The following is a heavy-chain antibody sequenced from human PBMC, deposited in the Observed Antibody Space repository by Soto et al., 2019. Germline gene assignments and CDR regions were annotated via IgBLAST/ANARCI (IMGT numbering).Heavy chain of an antibody. D-gene: IGHD5-18*01. J-gene: IGHJ6*01. CDR2: ISGSGGST. Sequence: DGSLRLSCSASRFTFSSYALSWVRQAPGKGLEWFSAISGSGGSTYYADSVKGRFTISRDDAKSELYLQMDSLRAENTAVYSCVRGGVDTFVYWGHGAPVSV. CDR1: RFTFSSYA. CDR3: VRGGVDTFVY. V-gene: IGHV3-23*01.